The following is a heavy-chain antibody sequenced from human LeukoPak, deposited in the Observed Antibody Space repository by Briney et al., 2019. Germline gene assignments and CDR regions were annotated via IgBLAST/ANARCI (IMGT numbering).Heavy chain of an antibody. D-gene: IGHD6-13*01. CDR2: ISGSGGST. CDR3: AQKALAAGDY. Sequence: GGSLRLSCAASGFTFSSYSMSWVRQAPGKGLEWVSAISGSGGSTYYAGSVKGRFTISRDNSKNTLYLQMNSLRAEDTAVYYCAQKALAAGDYWGQGTLVTVSS. V-gene: IGHV3-23*01. J-gene: IGHJ4*02. CDR1: GFTFSSYS.